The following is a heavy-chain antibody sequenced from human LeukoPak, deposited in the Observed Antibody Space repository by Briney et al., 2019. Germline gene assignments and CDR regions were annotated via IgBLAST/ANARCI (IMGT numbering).Heavy chain of an antibody. Sequence: REALQFSCQCPGSPFSNYWIAWVRHLPGNGLEWMGIIDPGDSDTKYSPSFQGKVSISADKSVNTAYLQWRSVEASDTAIYYCARLGTPYYYYYMDVWGRGTTVTVSS. CDR2: IDPGDSDT. J-gene: IGHJ6*03. CDR3: ARLGTPYYYYYMDV. V-gene: IGHV5-51*01. CDR1: GSPFSNYW. D-gene: IGHD1-1*01.